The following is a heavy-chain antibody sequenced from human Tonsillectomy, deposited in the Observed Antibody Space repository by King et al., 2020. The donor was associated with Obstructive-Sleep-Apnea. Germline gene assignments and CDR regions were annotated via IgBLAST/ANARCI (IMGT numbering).Heavy chain of an antibody. CDR2: IYYSGST. CDR3: ARLGEANWFDP. V-gene: IGHV4-59*08. Sequence: VQLQESGPGLVKPSETLSLTCTVSGGSISSYYWSWIRQPPGKGLEWIGYIYYSGSTNYNPSLKSRVTISVDTSKNQFSLKLSSVTAADTAVYYCARLGEANWFDPWGQGTLVTVSS. J-gene: IGHJ5*02. D-gene: IGHD3-10*01. CDR1: GGSISSYY.